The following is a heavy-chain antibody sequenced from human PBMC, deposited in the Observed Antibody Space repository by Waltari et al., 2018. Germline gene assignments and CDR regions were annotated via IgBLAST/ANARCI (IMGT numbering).Heavy chain of an antibody. J-gene: IGHJ5*02. CDR2: IYHSGST. Sequence: QVQLQESGPGLVKPSETLSLTCAVSGYSISSGYYWGWIRQPPGKGLEWIGSIYHSGSTYYHPSLKSRVTISVDTSKNQFSLKLSSVTAADTAVYYCARGVVGATTGNWFDPWGQGTLVTVSS. CDR1: GYSISSGYY. D-gene: IGHD1-26*01. V-gene: IGHV4-38-2*01. CDR3: ARGVVGATTGNWFDP.